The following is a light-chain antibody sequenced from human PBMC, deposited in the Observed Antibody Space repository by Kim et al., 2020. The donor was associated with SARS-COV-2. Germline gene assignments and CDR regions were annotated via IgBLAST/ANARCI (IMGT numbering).Light chain of an antibody. CDR2: QDT. CDR3: QAWDSTTTV. Sequence: SVSPGQTASITCSGDRLGNKYVCWYQQKPGQSPVVVIYQDTQRPSGIPERFSGSNSGNTATLTISGTQAMDEADYYCQAWDSTTTVFGGGTQLTVL. V-gene: IGLV3-1*01. J-gene: IGLJ2*01. CDR1: RLGNKY.